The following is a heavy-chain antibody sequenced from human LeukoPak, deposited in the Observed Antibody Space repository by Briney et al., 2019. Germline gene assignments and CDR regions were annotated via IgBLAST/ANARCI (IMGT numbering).Heavy chain of an antibody. CDR2: ISAYNGNT. V-gene: IGHV1-18*01. D-gene: IGHD2-2*01. J-gene: IGHJ6*03. Sequence: GASVKVSCKASGYTFTSYGISWVRQAPGQGLEWMGWISAYNGNTNYAQKLQGRVTMTTDTSTSTAYMELRSLRSDDTAVYYCAKSVGYCSSTSCPADYYYYYYMDVWGKGTTVTVSS. CDR1: GYTFTSYG. CDR3: AKSVGYCSSTSCPADYYYYYYMDV.